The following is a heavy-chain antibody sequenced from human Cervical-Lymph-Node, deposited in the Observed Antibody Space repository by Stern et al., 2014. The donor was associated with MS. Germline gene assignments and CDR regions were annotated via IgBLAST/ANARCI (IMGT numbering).Heavy chain of an antibody. D-gene: IGHD3-22*01. Sequence: QLQLQESGPGLVKPSETLSLTCTVSGGSITNYYWSWIRQPPGKGLEWIGYIYYSGSSNYNPSLKSRVTISVDTSKNQFSLKLTSLTAADTAVYYCARGEYYYDSSGYHFYFDYWGQGALVTVSS. CDR1: GGSITNYY. J-gene: IGHJ4*02. CDR3: ARGEYYYDSSGYHFYFDY. CDR2: IYYSGSS. V-gene: IGHV4-59*01.